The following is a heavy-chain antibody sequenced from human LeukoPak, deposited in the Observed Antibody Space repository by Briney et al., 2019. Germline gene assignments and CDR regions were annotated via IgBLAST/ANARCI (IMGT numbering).Heavy chain of an antibody. CDR1: GGSISSYY. J-gene: IGHJ6*02. Sequence: SETLSLTCTVSGGSISSYYWSWIRQPPGKGLEWIGYIYYSGSTNYNPSLKSRVTISEDTSKNQFSLKLSSVTAADTAVYYCARLRGYCSSTSCNTAYYYYGMDVWGQGTTVTVSS. D-gene: IGHD2-2*02. CDR2: IYYSGST. V-gene: IGHV4-59*08. CDR3: ARLRGYCSSTSCNTAYYYYGMDV.